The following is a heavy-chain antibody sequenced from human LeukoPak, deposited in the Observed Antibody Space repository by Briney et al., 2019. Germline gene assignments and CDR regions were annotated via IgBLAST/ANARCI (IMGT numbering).Heavy chain of an antibody. CDR2: IYTSGST. CDR3: ARAGISPPHYSFDY. V-gene: IGHV4-61*02. J-gene: IGHJ4*01. D-gene: IGHD2/OR15-2a*01. CDR1: GGSISSGSYY. Sequence: SETLSLTCTVSGGSISSGSYYWSWIRQPAGKGLEWIGRIYTSGSTNYNLSLKSRVTISVDTSKNQFSLKLSSVTAADTAVYYCARAGISPPHYSFDYWGQGTLVTVSS.